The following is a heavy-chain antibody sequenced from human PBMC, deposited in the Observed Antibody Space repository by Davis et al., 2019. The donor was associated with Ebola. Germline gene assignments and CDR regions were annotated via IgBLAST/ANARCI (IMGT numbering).Heavy chain of an antibody. J-gene: IGHJ4*02. CDR3: ARAQFPTTSDH. CDR2: ISAYNGNT. D-gene: IGHD1-1*01. CDR1: RYTFTSYG. Sequence: AASVKVSCKASRYTFTSYGISWVRQAPGQGLEWMGWISAYNGNTNYAQKLQGRVTMTTDTSTRTAYMELRSLGSDDTAVYYCARAQFPTTSDHWGQGTLVTVSS. V-gene: IGHV1-18*01.